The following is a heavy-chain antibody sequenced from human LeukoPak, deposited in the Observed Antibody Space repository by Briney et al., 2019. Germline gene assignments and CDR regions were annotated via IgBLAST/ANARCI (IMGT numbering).Heavy chain of an antibody. D-gene: IGHD3-3*01. Sequence: SETLSLTCTVSGGSISSYYWSWIRQPPGKGLEWIGYIYYSGSTNYNPSLKSRVTISVDTSKNQFSLKLSSVTAADTAVYYCARRGYYRDWFDPWGQGTLVTVSS. CDR2: IYYSGST. V-gene: IGHV4-59*01. CDR3: ARRGYYRDWFDP. CDR1: GGSISSYY. J-gene: IGHJ5*02.